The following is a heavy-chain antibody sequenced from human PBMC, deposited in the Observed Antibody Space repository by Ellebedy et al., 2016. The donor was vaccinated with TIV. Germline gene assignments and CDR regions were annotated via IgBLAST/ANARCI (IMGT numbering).Heavy chain of an antibody. CDR1: GFTFSDYW. Sequence: GESLKISCAASGFTFSDYWMNWVRQAPGKGLEWVAVIWYDGFNKDYADSVKGRFTISRDNSKNTLNLEMNSLRAEDTAVYYCAKEQSPYYDILTDSFDYWGQGALVTVSS. CDR2: IWYDGFNK. CDR3: AKEQSPYYDILTDSFDY. D-gene: IGHD3-9*01. V-gene: IGHV3-33*06. J-gene: IGHJ4*02.